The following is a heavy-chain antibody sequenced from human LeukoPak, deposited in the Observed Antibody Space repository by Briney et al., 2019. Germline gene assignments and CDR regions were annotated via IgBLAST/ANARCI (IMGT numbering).Heavy chain of an antibody. D-gene: IGHD6-13*01. V-gene: IGHV4-59*08. CDR2: IYYSGST. Sequence: PSETLSLTCTVSGGSTSGYYWSWIRQPPGKGLEWIGYIYYSGSTNYNPSLQSRVTISVDTSKNQYSLNLRSETAADTALYFCARHCSSSWCYFDYWGQGPLVTVSS. CDR1: GGSTSGYY. CDR3: ARHCSSSWCYFDY. J-gene: IGHJ4*02.